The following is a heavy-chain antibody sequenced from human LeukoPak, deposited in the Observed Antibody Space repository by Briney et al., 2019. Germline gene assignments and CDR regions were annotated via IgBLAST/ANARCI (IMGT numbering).Heavy chain of an antibody. J-gene: IGHJ4*02. Sequence: PSETLSLTCAVYGGSFSGYYWSWIRQPPGKGLEWIGEINHSGSTNYNPSLKSRVTISVDTSKNQFSLKLSSVTAADTAVYYCAGDYYDSRGYYSNFDYWGQGTLVTVSS. CDR1: GGSFSGYY. V-gene: IGHV4-34*01. CDR3: AGDYYDSRGYYSNFDY. CDR2: INHSGST. D-gene: IGHD3-22*01.